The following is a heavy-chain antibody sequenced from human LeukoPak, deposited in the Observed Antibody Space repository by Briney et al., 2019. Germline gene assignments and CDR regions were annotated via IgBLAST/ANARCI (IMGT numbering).Heavy chain of an antibody. V-gene: IGHV4-31*03. CDR1: GGSISSGGYY. CDR3: ARSVVTLYWYFDL. D-gene: IGHD4-23*01. Sequence: KTSETLSLTCTVSGGSISSGGYYWSWIRQHPGKGLEWIGYIHSSGSTYHNPSLKSRVTISGDTSKNQFSLKLSSVTTADTAVYYCARSVVTLYWYFDLWGRGTLVTVSS. J-gene: IGHJ2*01. CDR2: IHSSGST.